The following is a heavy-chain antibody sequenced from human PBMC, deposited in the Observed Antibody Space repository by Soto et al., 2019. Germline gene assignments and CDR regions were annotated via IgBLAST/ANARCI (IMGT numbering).Heavy chain of an antibody. V-gene: IGHV4-30-4*01. CDR3: ARVSGHNTGYYSVYFMDV. Sequence: SETLSLTCNVSGGSISSGDYYWTWIRQSPGKGLEWIGYIYYTGSTFYSPSLKSRVTISLDTSENHFSLDMNSVTAADTAGYCGARVSGHNTGYYSVYFMDVWGQGTTVT. CDR2: IYYTGST. J-gene: IGHJ6*02. CDR1: GGSISSGDYY. D-gene: IGHD1-26*01.